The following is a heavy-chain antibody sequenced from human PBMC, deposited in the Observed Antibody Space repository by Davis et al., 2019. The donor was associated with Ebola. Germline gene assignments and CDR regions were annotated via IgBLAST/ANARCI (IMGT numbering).Heavy chain of an antibody. V-gene: IGHV3-30*01. CDR3: ARVGAATGGELDY. J-gene: IGHJ4*02. D-gene: IGHD3-16*01. Sequence: DSVKGRFTISRDNSKNTLYLQMNSLRAGDTAVYYCARVGAATGGELDYWGQGALVTVSS.